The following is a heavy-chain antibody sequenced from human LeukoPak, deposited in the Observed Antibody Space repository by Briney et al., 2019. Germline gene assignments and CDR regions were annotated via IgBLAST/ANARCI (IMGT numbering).Heavy chain of an antibody. CDR1: GYTFTSYG. CDR3: ARVVTMVRGVIGDDY. Sequence: ASVKVSCKASGYTFTSYGISWVRLAPGQGLEWMGWISAYNGNTNYAQKLQGRVTMTTDTSTSTAYMELRSLRSDDTAVYYCARVVTMVRGVIGDDYWGQGTLVTVSS. V-gene: IGHV1-18*01. J-gene: IGHJ4*02. D-gene: IGHD3-10*01. CDR2: ISAYNGNT.